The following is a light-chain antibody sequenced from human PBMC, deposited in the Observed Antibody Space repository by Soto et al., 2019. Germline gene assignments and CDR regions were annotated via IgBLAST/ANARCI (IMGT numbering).Light chain of an antibody. Sequence: QSALTQPASLSGSPGQSITISCTGTSSDIGAYDYVSWFQQHPGKAPKLMISEVNNRPSGVSNRFSGSKSGNTAYLTISGLQVEDEADYYCCSYAGSSTYVVFGGGTKLTVL. CDR2: EVN. V-gene: IGLV2-14*01. CDR1: SSDIGAYDY. J-gene: IGLJ2*01. CDR3: CSYAGSSTYVV.